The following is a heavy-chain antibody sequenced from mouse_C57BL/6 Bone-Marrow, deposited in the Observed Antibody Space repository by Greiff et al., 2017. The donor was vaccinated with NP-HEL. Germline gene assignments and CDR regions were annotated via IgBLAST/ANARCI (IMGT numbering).Heavy chain of an antibody. D-gene: IGHD1-1*01. CDR3: ARGGYGSSFDY. Sequence: VQLQQSGAELVRPGASVKLSCKASGYTFTDYYINWVKQRPGQGLEWIARIYPGSGNTYYNEKFKGKATLTAEKSSSTAYMQLSSLTSEDSAVYFCARGGYGSSFDYWGQGTTLTVSS. CDR2: IYPGSGNT. J-gene: IGHJ2*01. V-gene: IGHV1-76*01. CDR1: GYTFTDYY.